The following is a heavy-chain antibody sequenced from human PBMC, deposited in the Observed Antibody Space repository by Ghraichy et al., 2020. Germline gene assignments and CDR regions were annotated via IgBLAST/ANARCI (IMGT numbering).Heavy chain of an antibody. V-gene: IGHV1-24*01. J-gene: IGHJ3*02. CDR1: GYTLTELS. Sequence: ASVKVSCKVSGYTLTELSMHWVRQAPGKGLEWMGGFDPEDGETIYAQKFQGRVTMTEDTSTDTAYMELSSLRSEDTAVYYCATRHYDSSGLDAFDIWGQGTMVTVSS. CDR3: ATRHYDSSGLDAFDI. D-gene: IGHD3-22*01. CDR2: FDPEDGET.